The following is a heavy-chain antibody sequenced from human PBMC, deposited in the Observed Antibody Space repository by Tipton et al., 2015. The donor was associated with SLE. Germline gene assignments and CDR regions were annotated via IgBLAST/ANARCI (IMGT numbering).Heavy chain of an antibody. CDR2: IYTSGST. D-gene: IGHD3-10*01. V-gene: IGHV4-61*02. CDR3: ARDQPPMD. CDR1: GGSISSGSYY. J-gene: IGHJ4*02. Sequence: TLSLTCTVSGGSISSGSYYWSWIRQPAGKGLEWIGRIYTSGSTNYNPSLKSRVTISVDTSKNQFSLRLSSVTAADTAVYYCARDQPPMDWGQGTLVTVSS.